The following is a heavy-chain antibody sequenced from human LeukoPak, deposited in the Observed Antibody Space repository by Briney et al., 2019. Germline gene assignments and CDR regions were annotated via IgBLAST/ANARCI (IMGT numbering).Heavy chain of an antibody. CDR1: GHTLSRKY. Sequence: RASVKVSCKASGHTLSRKYIHWVRQVPGQGLEWMGIINPSGGGTNYAQKFQGSIIMTRDTSTRTVYMELRSLTSEDTAVYYCATGSVLAAPFDSWGQGTLVTVSS. D-gene: IGHD2-2*01. J-gene: IGHJ5*01. V-gene: IGHV1-46*01. CDR2: INPSGGGT. CDR3: ATGSVLAAPFDS.